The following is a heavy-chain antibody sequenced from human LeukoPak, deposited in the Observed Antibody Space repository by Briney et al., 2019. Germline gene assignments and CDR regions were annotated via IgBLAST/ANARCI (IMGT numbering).Heavy chain of an antibody. CDR3: AREYCSSTSCYTFDFDY. Sequence: PGGSLRLSCAASGFTFSSYSMNWVRQAPGKGLEWVSSISSSSSYIYYADSVKGRFTISRDNAKDSLYLQMNSLRAEDTAVYYCAREYCSSTSCYTFDFDYWGQGTLVTVSS. CDR1: GFTFSSYS. CDR2: ISSSSSYI. V-gene: IGHV3-21*01. D-gene: IGHD2-2*02. J-gene: IGHJ4*02.